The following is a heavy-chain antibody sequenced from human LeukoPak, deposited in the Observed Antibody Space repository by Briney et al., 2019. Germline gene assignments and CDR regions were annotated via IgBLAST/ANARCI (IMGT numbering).Heavy chain of an antibody. CDR3: ARAPGYCYGYDY. Sequence: GGSLRLSCATSGFTFNNYAMSWVRQPPGKGLEWVSVIYSGGSTYYADSVKGRFTISRDNSKNTLYLQMNSLRAEDTAVYYCARAPGYCYGYDYWGQGTLVTVSS. V-gene: IGHV3-66*01. CDR2: IYSGGST. J-gene: IGHJ4*02. D-gene: IGHD5-18*01. CDR1: GFTFNNYA.